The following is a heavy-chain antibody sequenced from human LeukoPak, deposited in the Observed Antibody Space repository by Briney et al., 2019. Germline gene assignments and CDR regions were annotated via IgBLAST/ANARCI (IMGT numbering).Heavy chain of an antibody. CDR3: AKGRWSRFDY. Sequence: PGGSLRLSCAASGFTFGSSDMQWVRQATGKRLEWVSAIGVTGATFYIDSVKGRFTISRDNARNSLYLQLNSLRAEDTAVYYCAKGRWSRFDYWGQGTLVTVSS. CDR1: GFTFGSSD. V-gene: IGHV3-13*01. CDR2: IGVTGAT. D-gene: IGHD4-23*01. J-gene: IGHJ4*02.